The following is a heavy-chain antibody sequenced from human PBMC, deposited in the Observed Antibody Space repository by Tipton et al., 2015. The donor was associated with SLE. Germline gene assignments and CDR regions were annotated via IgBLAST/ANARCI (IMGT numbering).Heavy chain of an antibody. Sequence: VQLVQSGGGLVKPGGSLRLSCAASGFTFSSYSMNWVRQAPGKGLEWVSSISSSSSYIYYADSVKGRFTISRDNAKNSLYLQMNSLRAEGTAVYYCARDYGDYEGYYFDYWGQGPLVTVSS. CDR3: ARDYGDYEGYYFDY. J-gene: IGHJ4*02. CDR1: GFTFSSYS. D-gene: IGHD4-17*01. V-gene: IGHV3-21*01. CDR2: ISSSSSYI.